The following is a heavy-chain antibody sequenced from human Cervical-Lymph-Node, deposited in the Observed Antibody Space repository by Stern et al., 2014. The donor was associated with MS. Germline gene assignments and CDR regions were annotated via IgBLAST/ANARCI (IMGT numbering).Heavy chain of an antibody. J-gene: IGHJ6*02. CDR2: IWDDGSNK. CDR3: ARSSSPSPYYYCGMDV. D-gene: IGHD6-13*01. CDR1: GFTFSSYG. V-gene: IGHV3-33*01. Sequence: VQLVESGGGVVQPGRSLRLSCAASGFTFSSYGMHWVRQGPGKGLEWVAVIWDDGSNKAFAASVKGRFTIPRDKSTKTPYLQMNSLRAEDTAVYYCARSSSPSPYYYCGMDVWGQGTTVTVSS.